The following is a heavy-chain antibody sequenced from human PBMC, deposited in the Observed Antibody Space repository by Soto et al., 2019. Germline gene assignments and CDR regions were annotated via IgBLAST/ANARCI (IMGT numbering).Heavy chain of an antibody. CDR3: ARGWGYDSNDYYYAY. CDR2: IIPIFGTA. Sequence: QVQLVQSGAEVRKPGSSVKVSCKASGGTFSRHAISWVRQAPGQGLEWMGGIIPIFGTANHAQKFQGRVTIIADESTSTVYMELSSLRSAETAMYYCARGWGYDSNDYYYAYWGQGPLVIVSS. J-gene: IGHJ4*02. D-gene: IGHD3-22*01. V-gene: IGHV1-69*01. CDR1: GGTFSRHA.